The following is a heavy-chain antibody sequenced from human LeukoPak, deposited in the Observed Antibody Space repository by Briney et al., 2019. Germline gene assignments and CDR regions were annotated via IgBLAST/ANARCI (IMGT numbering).Heavy chain of an antibody. CDR2: IYHSGST. Sequence: PSETLSLTCAVSGYSISSGYYWGWIRQPPGKGLEWIGSIYHSGSTYYNPSLKSRVTISVDTSKNQFSLKLSSVTAADTAVYYCAIGRDGYAVGPDFDYWGQGTLVTVSS. CDR3: AIGRDGYAVGPDFDY. CDR1: GYSISSGYY. D-gene: IGHD5-24*01. J-gene: IGHJ4*02. V-gene: IGHV4-38-2*01.